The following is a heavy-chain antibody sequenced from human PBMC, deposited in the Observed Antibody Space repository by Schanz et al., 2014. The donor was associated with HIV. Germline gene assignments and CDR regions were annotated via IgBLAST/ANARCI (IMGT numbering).Heavy chain of an antibody. Sequence: VQLLDSGGGLVQPGGSLRLSCEASGFTFSSHAMHWVRQAPGKGLEWVAVISSDGSNKYYADSVKGRFTISRDNSKNRVFLQMNSLRTEDTAVYYCAKSQKGASCCFPLDSWGQGTLVTVFS. CDR2: ISSDGSNK. V-gene: IGHV3-30*18. D-gene: IGHD2-2*01. CDR1: GFTFSSHA. CDR3: AKSQKGASCCFPLDS. J-gene: IGHJ4*02.